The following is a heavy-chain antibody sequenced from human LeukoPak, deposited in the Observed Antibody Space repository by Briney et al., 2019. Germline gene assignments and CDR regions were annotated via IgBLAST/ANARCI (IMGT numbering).Heavy chain of an antibody. V-gene: IGHV1-69*05. D-gene: IGHD3-3*01. CDR1: GGTFSSYA. Sequence: ASVKVSCKASGGTFSSYAISWVRQAPGQGLEWMGGIIPIFGTANYAQKFQGRVTITRDTSASTAYVELSSLRSEDTAVYYCARRRSLPSYYDFWSGYFSSDWFDPWGQGTLVTVSS. CDR2: IIPIFGTA. J-gene: IGHJ5*02. CDR3: ARRRSLPSYYDFWSGYFSSDWFDP.